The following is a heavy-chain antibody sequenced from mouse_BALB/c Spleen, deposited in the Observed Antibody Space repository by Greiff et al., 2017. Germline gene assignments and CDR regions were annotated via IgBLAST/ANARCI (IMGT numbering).Heavy chain of an antibody. CDR3: ARGPYGSSYWFAY. V-gene: IGHV5-6-5*01. J-gene: IGHJ3*01. CDR2: ISSGGST. D-gene: IGHD1-1*01. CDR1: GFTFSSYA. Sequence: EVKLMESGGGLVKPGGSLKLSCAASGFTFSSYAMSWVRQTPEKRLEWVASISSGGSTYYPDSVKGRFTISRDNARIILYLQMSSLRSEDTAMYYCARGPYGSSYWFAYWGQGTLVTVSA.